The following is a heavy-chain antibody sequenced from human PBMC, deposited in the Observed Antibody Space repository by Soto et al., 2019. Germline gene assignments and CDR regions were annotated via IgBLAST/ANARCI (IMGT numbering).Heavy chain of an antibody. CDR2: IYYSGST. CDR3: ARAGLGPPDAFDI. D-gene: IGHD3-10*01. Sequence: SETLSLTCTVSGGSISSYYWSWIRQPPGKGLEWIGYIYYSGSTNYNPSLKSRVTISVDTSKNQFSLKLSSVTAADTAVYYCARAGLGPPDAFDIWGQGTMVTVSS. V-gene: IGHV4-59*01. J-gene: IGHJ3*02. CDR1: GGSISSYY.